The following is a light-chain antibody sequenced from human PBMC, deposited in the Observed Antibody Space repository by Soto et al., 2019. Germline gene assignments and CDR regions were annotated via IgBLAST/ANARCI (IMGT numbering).Light chain of an antibody. CDR2: KDS. J-gene: IGLJ2*01. Sequence: SYELTQPPSVSVSPGQTARITCSGDALPKQYAYWYQQKPGQAPVLVIYKDSERPSGIPERFSGSSSGTTVTLTISGVQAEDEADYYCLSADSSGTYEVFGGGTKVTVL. CDR3: LSADSSGTYEV. V-gene: IGLV3-25*03. CDR1: ALPKQY.